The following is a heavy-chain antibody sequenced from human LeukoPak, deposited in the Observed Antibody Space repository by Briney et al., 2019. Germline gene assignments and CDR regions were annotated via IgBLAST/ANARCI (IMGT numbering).Heavy chain of an antibody. D-gene: IGHD1-26*01. J-gene: IGHJ3*02. CDR1: GDSVSSYY. CDR3: VRDWEGFNFDI. V-gene: IGHV4-59*02. Sequence: SETPSLTCTVSGDSVSSYYWSWIRQPPGEGLEWIAYIYSDGSTNYNPSLKSRVTISADTSKNQFSLKLSSVTAADTAVYYCVRDWEGFNFDIWGQGTMVTVSS. CDR2: IYSDGST.